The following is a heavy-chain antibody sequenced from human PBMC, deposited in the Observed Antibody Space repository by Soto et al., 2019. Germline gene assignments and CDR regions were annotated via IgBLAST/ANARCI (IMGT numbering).Heavy chain of an antibody. Sequence: GSLRLSCAASGFTFSSYAMSWVRQAPGKGLEWVSAISGSGGSTYYADSVKGRFTISRDNSKNTLYLQMNSLRAEDTAVYYCAKDRSQPVTYKWFDLRGQGTLVSVSS. J-gene: IGHJ5*01. V-gene: IGHV3-23*01. D-gene: IGHD2-21*02. CDR3: AKDRSQPVTYKWFDL. CDR1: GFTFSSYA. CDR2: ISGSGGST.